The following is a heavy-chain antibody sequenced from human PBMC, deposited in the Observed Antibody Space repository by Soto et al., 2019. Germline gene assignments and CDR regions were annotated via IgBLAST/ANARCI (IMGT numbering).Heavy chain of an antibody. CDR2: IYPGDSDT. J-gene: IGHJ5*02. CDR1: GYSFTNYW. D-gene: IGHD5-18*01. Sequence: GESLKISCQGSGYSFTNYWIAWVRQMPGKGLEWMGIIYPGDSDTRYSPSFQGQVTISADKSISTAYLQWSSLKASDTAIYYCARRGGTAMSTNWFDPWGQGTLVTVSS. CDR3: ARRGGTAMSTNWFDP. V-gene: IGHV5-51*01.